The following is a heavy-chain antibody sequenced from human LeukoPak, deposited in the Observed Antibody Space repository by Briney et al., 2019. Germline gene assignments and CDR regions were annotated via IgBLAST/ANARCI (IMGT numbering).Heavy chain of an antibody. V-gene: IGHV4-59*01. CDR3: ARVFRITMVRGVIAGWFDP. Sequence: PSETLSLTCTVSGGSISSYYWSWIRQPPGKGLEWIGYIYYSGSTNYNPSLKSRVTISVATSKHQFSLKLSSVTAADTAVYYCARVFRITMVRGVIAGWFDPWGQGTLVTVSS. CDR2: IYYSGST. J-gene: IGHJ5*02. CDR1: GGSISSYY. D-gene: IGHD3-10*01.